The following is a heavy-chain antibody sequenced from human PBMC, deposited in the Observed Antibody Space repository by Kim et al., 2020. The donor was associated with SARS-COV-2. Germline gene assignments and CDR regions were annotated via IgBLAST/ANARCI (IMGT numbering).Heavy chain of an antibody. CDR3: SGDRRGVAADRQHAFDI. Sequence: GGSLRLSCAASGFTVSSNYMSWVRQAPGKGLEWVSVIYSGGSTYYADSVKGRSTISRNNSTNTLYIQMNSLRAEDTAVQYCSGDRRGVAADRQHAFDIWGRGTVVTVSS. V-gene: IGHV3-53*04. D-gene: IGHD6-13*01. J-gene: IGHJ3*02. CDR2: IYSGGST. CDR1: GFTVSSNY.